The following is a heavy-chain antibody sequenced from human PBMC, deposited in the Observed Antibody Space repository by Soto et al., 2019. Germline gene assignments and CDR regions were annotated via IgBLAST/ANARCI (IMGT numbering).Heavy chain of an antibody. J-gene: IGHJ3*02. Sequence: SETLSLTCTVSGGSISSGGYYWSWIRQHPGKGLEWIGYIYYSGSTYYNPSLKSRVTISVDTSKNQFSLKLSSVTAADTAVYYCARDPIMITFGGVNAFDIWGQGTMVTVSS. D-gene: IGHD3-16*01. CDR1: GGSISSGGYY. V-gene: IGHV4-31*03. CDR2: IYYSGST. CDR3: ARDPIMITFGGVNAFDI.